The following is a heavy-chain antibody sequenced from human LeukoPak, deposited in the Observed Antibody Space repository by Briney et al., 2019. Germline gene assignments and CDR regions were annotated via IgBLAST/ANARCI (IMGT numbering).Heavy chain of an antibody. J-gene: IGHJ3*02. Sequence: GGSLRLSCAASEFTFTAFTINWVRQAPGKGLEWVSSISSSYAIYFADSVKGRFTISRNNAKNSVYLHMNSLRAEDTAVYFCLRDRHFVAFDIWGQGTMVTVSS. CDR3: LRDRHFVAFDI. CDR1: EFTFTAFT. V-gene: IGHV3-69-1*01. CDR2: ISSSYAI.